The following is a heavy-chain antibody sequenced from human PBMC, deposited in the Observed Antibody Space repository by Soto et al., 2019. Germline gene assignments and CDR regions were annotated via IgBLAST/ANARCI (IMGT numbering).Heavy chain of an antibody. CDR1: GGSISSSSYY. V-gene: IGHV4-39*01. Sequence: PSETLSLTCTVSGGSISSSSYYWGWIRQPPGKGLEWIGSIYYSGSTYYNPSLKSRVTISVDTSKNQFSLKLSSVTAADTAVYYCARPRSYSSSSGEYGMDVWGQGTTVTVSS. CDR3: ARPRSYSSSSGEYGMDV. D-gene: IGHD6-6*01. J-gene: IGHJ6*02. CDR2: IYYSGST.